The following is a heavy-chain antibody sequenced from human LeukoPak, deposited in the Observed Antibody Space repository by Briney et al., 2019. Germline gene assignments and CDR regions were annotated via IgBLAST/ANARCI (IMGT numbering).Heavy chain of an antibody. Sequence: SETLSLTCTVSGGSISTSTYWGWIRQPPGKGLEWIGSIYYSGSTYYNPSLKSRVTISVDTSKNQFSLKLSSVTAADTAVYYCARDRNTAMVFDYWGQGTLVTVSS. J-gene: IGHJ4*02. V-gene: IGHV4-39*07. CDR2: IYYSGST. CDR3: ARDRNTAMVFDY. CDR1: GGSISTSTY. D-gene: IGHD5-18*01.